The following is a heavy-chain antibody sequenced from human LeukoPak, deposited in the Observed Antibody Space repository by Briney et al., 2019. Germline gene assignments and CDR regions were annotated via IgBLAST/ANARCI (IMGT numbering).Heavy chain of an antibody. J-gene: IGHJ4*02. CDR3: ASGTYYYGSGYFDY. CDR2: ISSSSSYT. V-gene: IGHV3-11*06. D-gene: IGHD3-10*01. Sequence: GGSLRLSCAASGFTFSDYYMSWIRQAPGKGLEWVSYISSSSSYTNYADSVKGRFTISRDNAKNSLYLQMNSPRAEDTAVYYCASGTYYYGSGYFDYWGQGTLVTVSS. CDR1: GFTFSDYY.